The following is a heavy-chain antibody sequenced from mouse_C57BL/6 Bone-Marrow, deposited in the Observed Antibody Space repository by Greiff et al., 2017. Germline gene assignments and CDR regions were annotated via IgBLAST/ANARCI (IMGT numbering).Heavy chain of an antibody. CDR2: INPGSGGT. CDR1: GYAFTNYL. CDR3: ARSVPTFAY. D-gene: IGHD2-10*01. J-gene: IGHJ3*01. V-gene: IGHV1-54*01. Sequence: VQLQQSGAELVRPGTSVKVSCKASGYAFTNYLIEWVKQRPGQGLEWIGVINPGSGGTNYNEQFKGKATLTADQSSSTAYMQLSSLTSEDSAVYFCARSVPTFAYWGQGTLVTVSA.